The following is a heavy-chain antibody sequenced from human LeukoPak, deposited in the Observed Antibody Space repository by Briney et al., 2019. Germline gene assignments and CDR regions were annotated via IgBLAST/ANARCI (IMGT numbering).Heavy chain of an antibody. D-gene: IGHD5-12*01. CDR2: IVVGSGNT. V-gene: IGHV1-58*01. CDR3: AAARGATIELLDY. J-gene: IGHJ4*02. CDR1: GFTFTRSA. Sequence: ASVKVSCKASGFTFTRSAVQWVRQARGQGLEWIGWIVVGSGNTNYAQKFQERVTITRDMSTSTAYMELSRLRSEDTAVNYCAAARGATIELLDYWGQGTLVTFSS.